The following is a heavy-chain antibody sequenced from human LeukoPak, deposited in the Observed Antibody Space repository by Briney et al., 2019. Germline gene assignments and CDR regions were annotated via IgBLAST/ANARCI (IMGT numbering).Heavy chain of an antibody. CDR1: GFTFSSYA. V-gene: IGHV3-21*01. D-gene: IGHD2-15*01. CDR3: ARAAVVGYMDV. J-gene: IGHJ6*03. CDR2: ISSSSSYI. Sequence: GGSLRLSCAASGFTFSSYAMSWVRQAPGKGLEWVSSISSSSSYIYYADSVKGRFTISRDNAKNSLYLQMNSLRAEDTAVYYCARAAVVGYMDVWGKGTTVTVSS.